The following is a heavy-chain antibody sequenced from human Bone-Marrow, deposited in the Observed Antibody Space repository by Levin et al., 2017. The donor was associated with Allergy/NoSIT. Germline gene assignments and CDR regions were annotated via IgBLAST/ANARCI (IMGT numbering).Heavy chain of an antibody. CDR2: ISYDGSNK. J-gene: IGHJ4*02. CDR3: AKGDYDILTGYYLFDY. CDR1: GFTFSSYG. V-gene: IGHV3-30*18. D-gene: IGHD3-9*01. Sequence: GGSLRLSCAASGFTFSSYGMHWVRQAPGKGLEWVAVISYDGSNKYYADSVKGRFTISRDNSKNTLYLQMNSLRAEDTAVYYCAKGDYDILTGYYLFDYWGQGTLVTVSS.